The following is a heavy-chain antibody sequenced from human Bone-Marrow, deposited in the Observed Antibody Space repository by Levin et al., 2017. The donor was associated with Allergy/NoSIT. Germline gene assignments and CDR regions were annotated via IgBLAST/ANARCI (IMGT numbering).Heavy chain of an antibody. D-gene: IGHD3-10*01. J-gene: IGHJ6*03. CDR1: GDFIHTYH. V-gene: IGHV4-59*08. Sequence: SQTLSLTCSVSGDFIHTYHWSWIRQSPGKGLEWIGFISDIGSTNYNPSLKSRVTISVDTSKNQFSLKLSSVTAADTAVYYCARVGTMVRGSSPYYYYYMDVWGNGTTVTVSS. CDR2: ISDIGST. CDR3: ARVGTMVRGSSPYYYYYMDV.